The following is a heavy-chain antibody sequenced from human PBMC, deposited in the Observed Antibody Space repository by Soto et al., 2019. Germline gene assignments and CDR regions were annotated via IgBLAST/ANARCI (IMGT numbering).Heavy chain of an antibody. J-gene: IGHJ5*02. D-gene: IGHD3-3*01. CDR3: ARNDFWSGYYLRENWFDP. V-gene: IGHV1-3*01. CDR2: INAGNGNT. Sequence: AAVKVSCNASGYNFINYGINWVRQAPGQGLEWMGWINAGNGNTKFSQKFQGRVTITRDTSASTAYMELSSLRSEDTAVYYCARNDFWSGYYLRENWFDPGAREPWSPSPQ. CDR1: GYNFINYG.